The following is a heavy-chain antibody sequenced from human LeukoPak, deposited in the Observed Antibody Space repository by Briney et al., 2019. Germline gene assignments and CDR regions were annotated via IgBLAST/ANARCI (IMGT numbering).Heavy chain of an antibody. CDR1: GFTFTKYW. D-gene: IGHD1-1*01. CDR2: INSDGSST. CDR3: TDLSTGDAFDI. V-gene: IGHV3-74*01. J-gene: IGHJ3*02. Sequence: GGSLRLSCAASGFTFTKYWMHWVRQAPGKGPVWVARINSDGSSTSYADSVKGRFTISRDNAKNTLYLQMNSLRAEDTAVYYCTDLSTGDAFDIWGQGTVVTVSS.